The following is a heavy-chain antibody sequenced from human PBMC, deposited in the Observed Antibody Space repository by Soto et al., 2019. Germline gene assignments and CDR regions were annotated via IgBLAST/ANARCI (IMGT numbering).Heavy chain of an antibody. CDR2: ISAYNGNT. CDR1: GYTFTSYG. Sequence: ASVKVSCTDSGYTFTSYGISWVRQAPGQGLEWMGWISAYNGNTNYAQKLQGRVTMTTDTSTSTAYMELRSLRSDDTAVYYCAREAYYYDSSGYQIIYYGMDVWGQGTMVTVSS. D-gene: IGHD3-22*01. V-gene: IGHV1-18*01. CDR3: AREAYYYDSSGYQIIYYGMDV. J-gene: IGHJ6*02.